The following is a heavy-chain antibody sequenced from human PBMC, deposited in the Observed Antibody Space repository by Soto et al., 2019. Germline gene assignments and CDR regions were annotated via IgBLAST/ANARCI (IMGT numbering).Heavy chain of an antibody. D-gene: IGHD3-10*01. V-gene: IGHV3-23*05. CDR2: IHKTGTIT. J-gene: IGHJ4*02. Sequence: EGQVVESGGDLVKPGDSLTISCAASGFTFSTYAMSWVRQAPGKGLEWVSGIHKTGTITFYADSVKGRFTISRDNSKNTLYLHMRSLRDGDTAVYYCVRDLNYKFFFDLWGQGTLVIVSS. CDR1: GFTFSTYA. CDR3: VRDLNYKFFFDL.